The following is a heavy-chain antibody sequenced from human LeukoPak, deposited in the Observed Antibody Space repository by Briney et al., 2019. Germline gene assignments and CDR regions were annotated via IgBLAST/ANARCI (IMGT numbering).Heavy chain of an antibody. Sequence: PSETLSLTCTVSGGSLSSSSYYWGWTRHPPGKGLEWIGSIYYSGSTYYNPSLKSRVTISVDTSKNQFSLKLSSVTAADTAVFYCARRRWIGAFDYWGQGTLVTVSS. D-gene: IGHD3-3*01. CDR2: IYYSGST. J-gene: IGHJ4*02. V-gene: IGHV4-39*01. CDR1: GGSLSSSSYY. CDR3: ARRRWIGAFDY.